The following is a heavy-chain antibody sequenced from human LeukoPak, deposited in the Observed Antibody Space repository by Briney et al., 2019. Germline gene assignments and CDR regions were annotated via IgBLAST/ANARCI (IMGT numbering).Heavy chain of an antibody. D-gene: IGHD1-26*01. V-gene: IGHV3-7*04. CDR1: GVTFSSYW. Sequence: PGGSLRLSCAASGVTFSSYWMNWVRRAPGKGLEWVASIKQDGSEKYYVDLVKGRFSISRDNAKNSLYLQMNSLRAEDTAVYYCARPGSYLNDYWGQATLGSVSS. CDR2: IKQDGSEK. CDR3: ARPGSYLNDY. J-gene: IGHJ4*02.